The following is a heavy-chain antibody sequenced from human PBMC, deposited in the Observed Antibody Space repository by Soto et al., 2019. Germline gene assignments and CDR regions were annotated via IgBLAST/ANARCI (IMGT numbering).Heavy chain of an antibody. J-gene: IGHJ4*02. V-gene: IGHV4-34*01. CDR2: INHSGST. D-gene: IGHD2-15*01. Sequence: SLTCAVYGGSFSGYYWSWIRQPPGKGLEWIGEINHSGSTNYNPSLKSRVTISVDTSKNQFSLKLSSVTAADTAVYYCARGMRLGYCSGGSCLYYFDYWGQGTLVTVSS. CDR1: GGSFSGYY. CDR3: ARGMRLGYCSGGSCLYYFDY.